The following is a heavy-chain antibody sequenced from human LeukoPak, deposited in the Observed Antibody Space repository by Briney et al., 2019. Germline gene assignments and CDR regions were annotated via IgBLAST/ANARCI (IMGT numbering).Heavy chain of an antibody. CDR3: ARERGSGSYHPFDP. V-gene: IGHV3-7*01. D-gene: IGHD3-10*01. CDR2: IKQDGSGK. Sequence: GGSLRLSCVASGFTFSSYWMSWVRQSPGKGLEWVANIKQDGSGKNYVDSVKGRFTISRDSAKNSLYLQMNSLRADDTAVYYCARERGSGSYHPFDPWGQGTLATVSS. CDR1: GFTFSSYW. J-gene: IGHJ5*02.